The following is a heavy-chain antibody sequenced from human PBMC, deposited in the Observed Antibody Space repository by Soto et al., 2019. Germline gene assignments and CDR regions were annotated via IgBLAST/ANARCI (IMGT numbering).Heavy chain of an antibody. CDR1: GYTFTDYY. CDR3: ARPPFPGCINAVCYPFDY. J-gene: IGHJ4*02. V-gene: IGHV1-46*01. D-gene: IGHD2-8*01. CDR2: INPSGGST. Sequence: QVQLVQSGAEVKKPGASVKVSCKASGYTFTDYYIHWVRQAPGQGLEWMGMINPSGGSTDYARKFRGRVTRTRDTSTGTVYMELSSLRSEDTAVYYCARPPFPGCINAVCYPFDYWGQGTLVTVSS.